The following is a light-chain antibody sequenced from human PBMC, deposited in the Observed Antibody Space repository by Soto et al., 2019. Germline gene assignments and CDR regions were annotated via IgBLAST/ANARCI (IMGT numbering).Light chain of an antibody. V-gene: IGLV1-40*01. Sequence: QPVLTQPPSVSGAPGQRVTISCTGSSSNIGAGYDVQWYQQLPGTAPKLLISNNSNRPSGVPDRFSGSKSDTSASLAITGIQADDEADYYCQSYDRSLSGWVFGGGTKVTVL. J-gene: IGLJ3*02. CDR1: SSNIGAGYD. CDR2: NNS. CDR3: QSYDRSLSGWV.